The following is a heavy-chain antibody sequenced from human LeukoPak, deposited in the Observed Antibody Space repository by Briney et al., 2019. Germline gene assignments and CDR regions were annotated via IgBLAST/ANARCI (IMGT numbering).Heavy chain of an antibody. J-gene: IGHJ4*02. D-gene: IGHD2-15*01. CDR2: IRYDGSNK. CDR3: AKAPVTTCRGAFCYPFDY. Sequence: GGSLRLSCAASRFTFSTYGMHWVRQAPGKGLEWVALIRYDGSNKYYADSVKGRFTISRDNSKNTLYLQMNRLRPEDAAVYYCAKAPVTTCRGAFCYPFDYWGLGTLVTVSS. CDR1: RFTFSTYG. V-gene: IGHV3-30*02.